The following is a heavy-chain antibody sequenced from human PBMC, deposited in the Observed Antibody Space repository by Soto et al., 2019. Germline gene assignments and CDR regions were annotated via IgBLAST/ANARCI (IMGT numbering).Heavy chain of an antibody. Sequence: GGSLRLSCAASGFTFSSYGMHWVRQAPGKGLEWVAVIWYDGSNKYYADSVKGRFTISRDNSKNTLYLQMNSLRAEDTAVYYCARGHIVGATTVDYWGQGTLVTVSS. CDR3: ARGHIVGATTVDY. J-gene: IGHJ4*02. CDR1: GFTFSSYG. CDR2: IWYDGSNK. V-gene: IGHV3-33*01. D-gene: IGHD1-26*01.